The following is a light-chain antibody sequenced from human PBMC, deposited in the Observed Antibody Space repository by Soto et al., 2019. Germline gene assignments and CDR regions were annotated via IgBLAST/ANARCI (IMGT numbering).Light chain of an antibody. V-gene: IGLV2-14*01. CDR2: EVT. CDR1: SSDIGAYNY. Sequence: QSALTQPASVSGSPGQSITISCIGTSSDIGAYNYVSRYQQHPGKVPKLMIYEVTNRPSGLSNRFSGSKSGNTASLTISGLQAEDEAEYFCSSYSSTSTLYVFGTGTKVTVL. J-gene: IGLJ1*01. CDR3: SSYSSTSTLYV.